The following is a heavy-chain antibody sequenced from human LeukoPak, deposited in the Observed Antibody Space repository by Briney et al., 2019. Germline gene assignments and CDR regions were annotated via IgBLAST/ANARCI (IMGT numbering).Heavy chain of an antibody. J-gene: IGHJ5*02. D-gene: IGHD4-17*01. CDR3: ARGGRDYGDTRFDP. CDR1: GYTFTSYD. Sequence: ASVKVSCKASGYTFTSYDINWVRQATGQGLEWMGWMNPNSGNTGYAQKFQGRVTMTRDTSTSTIYIELYSLRSDDTAVYYCARGGRDYGDTRFDPWGQGTLVTVSS. V-gene: IGHV1-8*01. CDR2: MNPNSGNT.